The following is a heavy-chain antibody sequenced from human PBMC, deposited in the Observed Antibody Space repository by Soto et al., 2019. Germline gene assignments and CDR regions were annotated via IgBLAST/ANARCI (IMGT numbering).Heavy chain of an antibody. Sequence: EVPLVESGGNLVQPGRSLRLSCATSGFTFNDYAMHWVRQAPGKGLEWVSSINENSGSLDYADSVRGRFTISRDNAKNSVYLQMNSLRTEDTALSYCAKDSHWSLDYWGQGTLVTVSS. CDR3: AKDSHWSLDY. D-gene: IGHD1-1*01. J-gene: IGHJ4*02. CDR1: GFTFNDYA. V-gene: IGHV3-9*01. CDR2: INENSGSL.